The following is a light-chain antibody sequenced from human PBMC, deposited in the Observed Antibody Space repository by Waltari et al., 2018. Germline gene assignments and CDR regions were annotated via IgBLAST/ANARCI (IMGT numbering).Light chain of an antibody. CDR2: DVS. J-gene: IGLJ2*01. V-gene: IGLV2-14*03. CDR1: SSDVGGYNY. Sequence: HSALTQPASVSGSPGQSITISCTGTSSDVGGYNYVSWYQQHPGKAPKLMIFDVSKRPSGGSSRFSGSKSGNTASLTISGLQAEDEADYYCSSYVSSDTLELFGGGTSLTVL. CDR3: SSYVSSDTLEL.